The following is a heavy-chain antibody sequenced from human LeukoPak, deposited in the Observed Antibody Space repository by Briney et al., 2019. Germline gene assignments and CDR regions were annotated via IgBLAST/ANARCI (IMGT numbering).Heavy chain of an antibody. Sequence: GGSLRLSCAASGFTFDDYAMHWVRQATGKGLEWVSLISWDGGSTYYADSVKGRFTISRDNSKNSLYLQMNSLRAEDTALYYCAKGYGSGTDDAFDIWGQGTMVTVSS. CDR2: ISWDGGST. CDR3: AKGYGSGTDDAFDI. CDR1: GFTFDDYA. D-gene: IGHD3-10*01. J-gene: IGHJ3*02. V-gene: IGHV3-43D*04.